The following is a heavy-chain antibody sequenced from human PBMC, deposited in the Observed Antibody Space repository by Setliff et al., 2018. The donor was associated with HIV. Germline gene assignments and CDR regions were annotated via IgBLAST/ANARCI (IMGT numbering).Heavy chain of an antibody. J-gene: IGHJ3*01. CDR3: ARDRVVGATLDPLDL. CDR1: GFTFINYE. Sequence: PGGSLRLSCTASGFTFINYEMNWVRQAPGKGLEWVAYISYSGSAIHYADSVKGRFTISRDNVKNSLYLQMNSLRAEDTAVYYCARDRVVGATLDPLDLWGQGTMVTVSS. CDR2: ISYSGSAI. D-gene: IGHD1-26*01. V-gene: IGHV3-48*03.